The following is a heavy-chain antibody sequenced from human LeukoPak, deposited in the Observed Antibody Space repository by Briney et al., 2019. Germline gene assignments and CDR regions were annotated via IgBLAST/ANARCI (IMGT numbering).Heavy chain of an antibody. Sequence: ASVKVSCKASGYTFTSYGINWVRQAPGQGLEWMGWINPNSGGTNYAQKFQGRVTMTRDTSISTAYMELSRLRSDDTAVYYCARRGYCSSTSCLRSNWFDPWGQGTLVTVSS. CDR3: ARRGYCSSTSCLRSNWFDP. D-gene: IGHD2-2*01. CDR2: INPNSGGT. V-gene: IGHV1-2*02. J-gene: IGHJ5*02. CDR1: GYTFTSYG.